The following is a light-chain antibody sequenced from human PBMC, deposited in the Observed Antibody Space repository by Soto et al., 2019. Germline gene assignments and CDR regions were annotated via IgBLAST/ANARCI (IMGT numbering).Light chain of an antibody. CDR2: DVI. CDR1: SSDVGGFNY. Sequence: LTQPASVSGSPGQSITISCTGTSSDVGGFNYVSWFQQHPGKAPKLLIYDVINRPSGVSHRFSGSKSGNTASLTISGLQAEDEADYYCTSYTSSSTYVFGTGTKVTVL. CDR3: TSYTSSSTYV. J-gene: IGLJ1*01. V-gene: IGLV2-14*01.